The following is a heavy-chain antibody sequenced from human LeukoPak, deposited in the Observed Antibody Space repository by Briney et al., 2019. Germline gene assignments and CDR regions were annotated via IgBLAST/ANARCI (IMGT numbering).Heavy chain of an antibody. Sequence: SETLSLTCTVSGGSISSYYWSWIRQPPGTGLEWIGNIFYTGSTNYSHSLESRVTLSVDTSKNQFSLKRPSGTAGDTAVYYCARIYSASPYWFDYWGQGTLVTVSS. D-gene: IGHD5-12*01. CDR2: IFYTGST. V-gene: IGHV4-59*08. CDR1: GGSISSYY. J-gene: IGHJ4*02. CDR3: ARIYSASPYWFDY.